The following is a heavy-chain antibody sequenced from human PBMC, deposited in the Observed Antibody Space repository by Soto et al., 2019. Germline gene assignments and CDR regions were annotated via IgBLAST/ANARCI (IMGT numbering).Heavy chain of an antibody. D-gene: IGHD2-21*02. CDR3: ARQCGGDCYSGGYYTMDV. J-gene: IGHJ6*04. CDR1: GYSFSRYW. Sequence: GEALKISCKGSGYSFSRYWIGWLRQMPGNGLEWMAIIYPGDSDTRYSPSSQGQVTISADKSISTAYLQWSSLKASDTAMYYCARQCGGDCYSGGYYTMDVWGKGTTVTVSS. CDR2: IYPGDSDT. V-gene: IGHV5-51*01.